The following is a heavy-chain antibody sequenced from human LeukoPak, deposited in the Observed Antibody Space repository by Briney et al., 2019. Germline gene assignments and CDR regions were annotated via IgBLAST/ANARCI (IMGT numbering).Heavy chain of an antibody. CDR1: GFTFSNAW. V-gene: IGHV3-15*01. Sequence: KTGGSLRLSRAASGFTFSNAWMSWVRQAPGKGLEWVGRIKSKTDGGTTDYAAPVKGRFTISRDDSKNTLYLQMNSLKTEDTAVYYCTTRLQNYDILTGYPRLGDYWGQGTLVTVSS. D-gene: IGHD3-9*01. J-gene: IGHJ4*02. CDR3: TTRLQNYDILTGYPRLGDY. CDR2: IKSKTDGGTT.